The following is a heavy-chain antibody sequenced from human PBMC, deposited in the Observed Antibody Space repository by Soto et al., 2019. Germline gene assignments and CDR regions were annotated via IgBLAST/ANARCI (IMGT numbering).Heavy chain of an antibody. J-gene: IGHJ4*02. CDR1: GFTFSNYA. CDR2: ISDSGDNT. Sequence: EVQLLESGGDLVQPGGSLRLSCAASGFTFSNYAMNWVRQAPGKGLEWVSRISDSGDNTYYADSVRGRFTISRDNSKNTLFLQMNSLRAEDTAKYFCVKLPGTLFAVLLSYWGQGTLVTVSS. CDR3: VKLPGTLFAVLLSY. D-gene: IGHD3-3*01. V-gene: IGHV3-23*01.